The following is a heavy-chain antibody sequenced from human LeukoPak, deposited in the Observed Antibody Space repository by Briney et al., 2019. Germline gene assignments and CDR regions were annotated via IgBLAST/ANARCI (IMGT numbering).Heavy chain of an antibody. D-gene: IGHD3-16*01. V-gene: IGHV1-2*02. J-gene: IGHJ6*03. Sequence: ASVKVSCKASGYTFTGFYIHWVRQAPGQGLEWMGWTNPNNGATNYAQKFQGRVTMTRDTSISTAYMELSRLRSEDTAVFYCARGPTPPRLYYYMDVWGKGTTVTVSS. CDR3: ARGPTPPRLYYYMDV. CDR2: TNPNNGAT. CDR1: GYTFTGFY.